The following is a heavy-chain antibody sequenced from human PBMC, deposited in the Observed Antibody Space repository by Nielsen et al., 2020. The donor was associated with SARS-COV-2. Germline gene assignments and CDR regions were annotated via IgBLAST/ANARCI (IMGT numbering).Heavy chain of an antibody. V-gene: IGHV1-18*01. CDR3: ATTFAIFGEVRMDV. CDR1: GYTFINYG. J-gene: IGHJ6*02. D-gene: IGHD3-3*01. CDR2: ISAYNGNT. Sequence: ASVKVSCKASGYTFINYGVTWVRQAPGQGLEWMGWISAYNGNTNYAQKFQGRVTMTTDTSTSTMTTDTSTSTAYMELRSLRSDDTAVYYCATTFAIFGEVRMDVWGQGTAVTVSS.